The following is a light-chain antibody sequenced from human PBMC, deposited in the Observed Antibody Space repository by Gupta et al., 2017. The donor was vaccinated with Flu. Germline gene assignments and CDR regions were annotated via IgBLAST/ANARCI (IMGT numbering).Light chain of an antibody. CDR1: QSVSSW. Sequence: QMTQSPSTLSASVGDRVTITCRASQSVSSWLAWYQQKPGKAPNRLIYKASTLESGVPSRVSGGGSGTEFTLTIRSLQPDDFATYCCQHDSSSPITFGGGTKVDIK. CDR2: KAS. V-gene: IGKV1-5*03. CDR3: QHDSSSPIT. J-gene: IGKJ4*01.